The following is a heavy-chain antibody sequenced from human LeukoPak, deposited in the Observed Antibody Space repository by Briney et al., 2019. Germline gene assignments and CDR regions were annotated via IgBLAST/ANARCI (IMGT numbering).Heavy chain of an antibody. CDR3: ARRMCSGGTCYYFDY. V-gene: IGHV4-39*01. D-gene: IGHD2-15*01. CDR2: LFYSGST. CDR1: GGSISTSSHC. J-gene: IGHJ4*02. Sequence: PSETLSLTCTVSGGSISTSSHCWGWIRQPPGKGLEWIGILFYSGSTFYNPSLKSRVTISVDTSKYQFSLQLSSMTAADTAVYYCARRMCSGGTCYYFDYWGQGTLVTVSS.